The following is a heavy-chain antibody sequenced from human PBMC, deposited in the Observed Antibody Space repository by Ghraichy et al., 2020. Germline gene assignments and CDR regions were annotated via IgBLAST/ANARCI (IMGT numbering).Heavy chain of an antibody. Sequence: GGSLRLSCAASGFSFSTYGMNWVRQAPGKGLEWVSYISSSTSTIYYADSVKGRFTISRDNAKHSLYLQMNSLRAEDTAVYYCARKGWAYYYSYAMDVWGQGTTVTVSS. J-gene: IGHJ6*02. CDR1: GFSFSTYG. D-gene: IGHD5-24*01. V-gene: IGHV3-48*04. CDR3: ARKGWAYYYSYAMDV. CDR2: ISSSTSTI.